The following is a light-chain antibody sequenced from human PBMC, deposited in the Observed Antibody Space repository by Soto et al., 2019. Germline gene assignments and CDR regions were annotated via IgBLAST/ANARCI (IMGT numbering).Light chain of an antibody. CDR1: QGISSW. Sequence: EIQMTKSPYSVSASVGDRATITCRASQGISSWVAWYQQKPGKAPNLLIYAASSLQSGVPSRFRGSGSGTEFTLTISSLQPEDFATFYCQRAETFPRSFGGGNKVAIK. CDR3: QRAETFPRS. CDR2: AAS. V-gene: IGKV1-12*01. J-gene: IGKJ4*01.